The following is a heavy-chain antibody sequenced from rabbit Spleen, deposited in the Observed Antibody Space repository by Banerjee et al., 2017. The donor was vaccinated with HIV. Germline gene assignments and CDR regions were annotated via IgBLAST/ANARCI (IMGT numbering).Heavy chain of an antibody. D-gene: IGHD2-1*01. CDR2: IFTGSSGTT. Sequence: QSLEESGGDLVKPGASLTLTCTASGFSFSSRYWISWVRQAPEKGLEWIADIFTGSSGTTYYASWAKGRFTISKTSSTTVTLQMTSLTAADTATYFCARGSATMTMVITGYYLSLWGPGTLVTVS. V-gene: IGHV1S40*01. CDR3: ARGSATMTMVITGYYLSL. J-gene: IGHJ4*01. CDR1: GFSFSSRYW.